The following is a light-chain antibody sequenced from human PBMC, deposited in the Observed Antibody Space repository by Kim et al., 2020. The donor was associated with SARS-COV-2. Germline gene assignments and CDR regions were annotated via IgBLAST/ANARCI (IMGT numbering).Light chain of an antibody. V-gene: IGKV2-28*01. CDR2: LGS. Sequence: EPASISCRSSQSLLHSNGYNYLDWYLQKPGQPPQLLIYLGSNRASGVPDRFSGSGSGTDFTLKISRVEAEDVGVYYCMQGLQTAVTFGGGTKVEIK. J-gene: IGKJ4*01. CDR1: QSLLHSNGYNY. CDR3: MQGLQTAVT.